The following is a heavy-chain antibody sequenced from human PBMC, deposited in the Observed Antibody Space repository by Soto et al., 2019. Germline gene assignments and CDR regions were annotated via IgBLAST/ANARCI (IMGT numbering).Heavy chain of an antibody. CDR1: GGTFSSYA. Sequence: QVQLVQSGAEVKKPGSSVKVSCKASGGTFSSYAISWVRQAPGQGLEWMGGIIPIFGTANYAQKFQGRVTITADESTSTASMELGSLRSEDTAVCYCARDRVDYGGNSVSHFDYWGQGTLVTVSS. V-gene: IGHV1-69*12. CDR2: IIPIFGTA. CDR3: ARDRVDYGGNSVSHFDY. J-gene: IGHJ4*02. D-gene: IGHD4-17*01.